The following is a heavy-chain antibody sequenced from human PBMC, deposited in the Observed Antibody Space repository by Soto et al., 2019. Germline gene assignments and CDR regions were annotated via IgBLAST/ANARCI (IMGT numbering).Heavy chain of an antibody. CDR3: VRGSSSDYGMDV. V-gene: IGHV1-46*01. CDR2: INPSGGST. Sequence: ASVKVSCKASGYTFTSYYMHWLRQAPGQGLEWMGIINPSGGSTSYAQKFQGRVTMTRDTSTSTVYMELSSLRSEDTAVYYCVRGSSSDYGMDVWGQGTTVTVSS. CDR1: GYTFTSYY. J-gene: IGHJ6*02. D-gene: IGHD6-6*01.